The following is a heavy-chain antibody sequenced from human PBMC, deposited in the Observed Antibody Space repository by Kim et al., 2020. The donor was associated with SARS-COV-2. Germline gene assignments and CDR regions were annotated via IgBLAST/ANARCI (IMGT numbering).Heavy chain of an antibody. CDR2: INAGNGNT. CDR1: GYTFTSYA. D-gene: IGHD4-17*01. CDR3: ARSPTVTPRDFDY. V-gene: IGHV1-3*01. J-gene: IGHJ4*02. Sequence: ASVKVSCKASGYTFTSYAMHWVRQAPGQRLEWMGWINAGNGNTKYSQKFQGRVTITRDTSASTDYMELSSLRSEDTAVYYCARSPTVTPRDFDYWGQGTLVTVSS.